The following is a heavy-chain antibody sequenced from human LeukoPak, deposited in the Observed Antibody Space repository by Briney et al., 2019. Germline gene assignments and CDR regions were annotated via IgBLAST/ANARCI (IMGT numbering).Heavy chain of an antibody. D-gene: IGHD2-8*01. CDR1: GYTFINHA. CDR2: VSSGNDNT. J-gene: IGHJ6*02. Sequence: ASVKVSCKASGYTFINHAMHWVRQAPGQRLEWMAWVSSGNDNTKYSQKFQGRVTITRDTSANTAYMELSSLRSEDTAVYYCARGSVFSLYAMDVWGQGTTVTVSS. CDR3: ARGSVFSLYAMDV. V-gene: IGHV1-3*04.